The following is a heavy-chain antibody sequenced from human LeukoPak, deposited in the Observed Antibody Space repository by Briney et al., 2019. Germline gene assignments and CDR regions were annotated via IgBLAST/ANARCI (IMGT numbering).Heavy chain of an antibody. V-gene: IGHV3-30*03. D-gene: IGHD3-9*01. CDR2: ISYDGSNK. CDR1: GFTFSSYG. Sequence: GGSPRLSCAASGFTFSSYGMHWVRQAPGKGLEWVAVISYDGSNKYYADSVKGRFTISRDNSKNTLYLQMNSLRAEDTAVYYCATLGVPSTGSFDYWGQGTLVTVSS. CDR3: ATLGVPSTGSFDY. J-gene: IGHJ4*02.